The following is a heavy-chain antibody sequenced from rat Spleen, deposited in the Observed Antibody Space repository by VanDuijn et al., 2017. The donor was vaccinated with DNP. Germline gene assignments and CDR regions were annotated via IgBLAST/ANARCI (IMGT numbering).Heavy chain of an antibody. CDR1: GFTFRDYG. CDR3: AALTTAPFEY. J-gene: IGHJ2*01. CDR2: ISNSGTYI. D-gene: IGHD1-11*01. Sequence: EVQLVESGGGLVQPGRSLKLSCLASGFTFRDYGMNWIRQAPGKGLEWISSISNSGTYIYYADTVKGRFTISRENAKNTLYLQMTSLRFEDTALYYCAALTTAPFEYWGQGVMVSVSS. V-gene: IGHV5-34*01.